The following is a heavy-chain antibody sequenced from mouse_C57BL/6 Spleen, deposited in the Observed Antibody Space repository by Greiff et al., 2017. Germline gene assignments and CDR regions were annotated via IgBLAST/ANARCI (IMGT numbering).Heavy chain of an antibody. CDR2: IYPGDGDT. CDR1: GYAFSSSW. V-gene: IGHV1-82*01. D-gene: IGHD6-1*01. CDR3: ARSTHCDY. J-gene: IGHJ4*01. Sequence: QVQLQQSGPELVKPGASVKISCKASGYAFSSSWMNWVKQRPGKGLEWIGRIYPGDGDTNYNGKFKGKATLTADKSSSTAYMQLSSLTSEDSAVYFCARSTHCDYWGQGTSVTVS.